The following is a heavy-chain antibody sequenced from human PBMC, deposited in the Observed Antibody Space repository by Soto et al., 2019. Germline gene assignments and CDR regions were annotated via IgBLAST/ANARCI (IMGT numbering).Heavy chain of an antibody. Sequence: ASVKVSCKASGYTFTGYYMHWVRQAPGQGLEWMGWINPNSGGTNYAQKFQGRVTMTRDTSISTAYMELSRLRSDDTAVYYCARDHAHVTNGVSNFAYWGQGTPVTVSS. CDR1: GYTFTGYY. CDR3: ARDHAHVTNGVSNFAY. V-gene: IGHV1-2*02. D-gene: IGHD2-8*01. CDR2: INPNSGGT. J-gene: IGHJ4*02.